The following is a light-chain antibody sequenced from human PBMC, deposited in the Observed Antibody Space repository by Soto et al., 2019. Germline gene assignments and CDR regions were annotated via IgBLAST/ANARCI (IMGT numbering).Light chain of an antibody. CDR1: QSISSG. J-gene: IGKJ2*01. CDR2: KAS. CDR3: QQYNSYLYT. V-gene: IGKV1-5*03. Sequence: IQMTQSPSTLSASVGDRVTITCRASQSISSGLAWYQKKPGKAPKLLIYKASSLESGVPSRFSGSGSGTEFTLTISSLQPDDFATYYCQQYNSYLYTFGQGTKLEIK.